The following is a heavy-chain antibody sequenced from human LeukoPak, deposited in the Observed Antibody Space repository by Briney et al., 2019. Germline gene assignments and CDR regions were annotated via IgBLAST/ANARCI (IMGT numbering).Heavy chain of an antibody. CDR3: ASTYYYDSSGMGAFDI. D-gene: IGHD3-22*01. CDR1: GYSFTSYW. J-gene: IGHJ3*02. Sequence: GESLKISCKGSGYSFTSYWIGWVRQMPGKGLEWMGIIYPGDSDTRYSPSFQGQVTISADKSISTAYLPWSSLKASDTAMYYCASTYYYDSSGMGAFDIWGQGTMVTVSS. V-gene: IGHV5-51*01. CDR2: IYPGDSDT.